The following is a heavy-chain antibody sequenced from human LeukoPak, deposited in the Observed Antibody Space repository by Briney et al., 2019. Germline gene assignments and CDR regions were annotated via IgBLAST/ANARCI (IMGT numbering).Heavy chain of an antibody. CDR2: ISYDGSNK. CDR3: ARVQGRGYRWLTYYYYGMDV. CDR1: GFTFSSYA. Sequence: PGGSLRLSCAASGFTFSSYAMHWVRQAPGKGLEWVAVISYDGSNKYYADSVKGRFTISRDNSKNTLYLQMNSLRAEDTAVYYCARVQGRGYRWLTYYYYGMDVWGQGTTVTVSS. J-gene: IGHJ6*02. V-gene: IGHV3-30-3*01. D-gene: IGHD6-13*01.